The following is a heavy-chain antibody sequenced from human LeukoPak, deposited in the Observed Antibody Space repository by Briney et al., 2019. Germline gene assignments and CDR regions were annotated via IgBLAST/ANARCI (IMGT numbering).Heavy chain of an antibody. D-gene: IGHD4-11*01. CDR1: GASISSGAYY. Sequence: SETLSLTCTVSGASISSGAYYWRWIRQPPGKGLEWIGYIYYSGNTYYNPSLKSRVTISADTSKNQFSLRLSSVTAADTAVYYCVREDDYSSGNWFDPWGQGTLVTVSS. CDR3: VREDDYSSGNWFDP. J-gene: IGHJ5*02. CDR2: IYYSGNT. V-gene: IGHV4-30-4*01.